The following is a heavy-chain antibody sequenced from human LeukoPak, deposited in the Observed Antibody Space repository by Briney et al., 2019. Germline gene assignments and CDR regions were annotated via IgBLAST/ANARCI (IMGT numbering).Heavy chain of an antibody. J-gene: IGHJ4*02. Sequence: SETLSLTCTVSGGSISSYYWSWTRQPAGKGLEWIGRIYTSGSTNYNPSLKSRVTMSVDTSKNQFSLKLSSVTAADTAVYYCASEGRGFEYYFDYWGQGTLVTVSS. V-gene: IGHV4-4*07. CDR3: ASEGRGFEYYFDY. CDR1: GGSISSYY. D-gene: IGHD2-15*01. CDR2: IYTSGST.